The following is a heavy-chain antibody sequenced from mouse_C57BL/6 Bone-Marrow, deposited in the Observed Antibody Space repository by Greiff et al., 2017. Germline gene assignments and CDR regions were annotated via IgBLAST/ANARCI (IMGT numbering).Heavy chain of an antibody. CDR3: LCKGHYYPGWFAY. CDR1: GYTFTDYE. Sequence: VQLQQPGAELVRPGASVTLSCKASGYTFTDYEMHWVKQTPVHGLEWIGAIDPETGGTAYNQKFKGKAILTADKSSSTAYMELRSLTSEDSAVYYCLCKGHYYPGWFAYWGQGTLVTVSA. J-gene: IGHJ3*01. CDR2: IDPETGGT. D-gene: IGHD1-1*01. V-gene: IGHV1-15*01.